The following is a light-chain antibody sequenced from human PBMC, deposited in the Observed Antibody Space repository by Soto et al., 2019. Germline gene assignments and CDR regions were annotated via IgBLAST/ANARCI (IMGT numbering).Light chain of an antibody. J-gene: IGKJ4*01. V-gene: IGKV3-20*01. CDR1: QSVTSSY. CDR2: GAS. Sequence: EIVLTQSPGTLSLSPGERATLSCRASQSVTSSYLAWDQQKPGQAPRLLIYGASSRATGIPDRFSGSGSGTDFTITISRLEPEDFAFYYWQQYGSSPLTFGGGTKVEIK. CDR3: QQYGSSPLT.